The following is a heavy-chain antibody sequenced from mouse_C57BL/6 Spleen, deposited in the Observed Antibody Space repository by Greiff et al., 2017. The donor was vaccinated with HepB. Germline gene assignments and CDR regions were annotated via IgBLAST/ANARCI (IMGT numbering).Heavy chain of an antibody. CDR3: ARAYYSNPYYFDY. D-gene: IGHD2-5*01. CDR2: INPYNGGT. CDR1: GYTFTDYY. Sequence: EVQLQESGPVLVKPGASVKMSCKASGYTFTDYYMNWVKQSHGKSLEWIGVINPYNGGTSYNQKFKGKAILTVDKSSSTAYMELNSLTSEDSAVYYCARAYYSNPYYFDYWGQGTTLTVSS. J-gene: IGHJ2*01. V-gene: IGHV1-19*01.